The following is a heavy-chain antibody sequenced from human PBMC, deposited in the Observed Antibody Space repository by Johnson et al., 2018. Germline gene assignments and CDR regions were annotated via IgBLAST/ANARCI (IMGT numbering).Heavy chain of an antibody. Sequence: EVQLVESGGGLVQPGRSLRLSCAASGFIFDEYAMHWVRQVPGKGLEWVSGISWNSGSIGHADSVKGRFTISRDNAQYSLHLQMNSLRAEDTALYYCVKDRVRYYDSSGFMDVWGQGTTVTVS. J-gene: IGHJ6*02. CDR1: GFIFDEYA. D-gene: IGHD3-22*01. CDR2: ISWNSGSI. CDR3: VKDRVRYYDSSGFMDV. V-gene: IGHV3-9*01.